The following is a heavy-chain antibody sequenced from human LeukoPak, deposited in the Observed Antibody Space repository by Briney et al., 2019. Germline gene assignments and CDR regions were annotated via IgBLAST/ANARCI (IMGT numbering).Heavy chain of an antibody. V-gene: IGHV3-7*01. D-gene: IGHD6-19*01. Sequence: GGSLRLSCAASGFTFSSYEMNWVRQAPGMGLEWVANIKQDGSEKYYVDSVKGRFTISRDNAKNTLYLQMNSLRAEDTAVYYCARVLIAVAEGGFDYWGQGTLVTVSS. CDR2: IKQDGSEK. J-gene: IGHJ4*02. CDR3: ARVLIAVAEGGFDY. CDR1: GFTFSSYE.